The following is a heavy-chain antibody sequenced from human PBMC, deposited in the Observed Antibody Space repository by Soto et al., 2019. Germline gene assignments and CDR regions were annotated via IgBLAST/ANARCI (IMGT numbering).Heavy chain of an antibody. V-gene: IGHV4-30-2*01. CDR2: IYHSGST. Sequence: QLQLQESGSGLVKPSQTLSLTCAVSGGSISSGGYSWSWIRQPRGKGLEWIGYIYHSGSTYSNPSLKSGATTPVDRSKNQFSRKLSSVTAADTAVYYCARVPGPWGQGTLVTVSS. CDR3: ARVPGP. CDR1: GGSISSGGYS. J-gene: IGHJ5*02. D-gene: IGHD7-27*01.